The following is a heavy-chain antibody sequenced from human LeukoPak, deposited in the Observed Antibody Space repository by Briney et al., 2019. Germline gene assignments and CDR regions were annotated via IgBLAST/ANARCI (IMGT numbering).Heavy chain of an antibody. J-gene: IGHJ4*02. CDR1: GFTFSSYA. Sequence: GSLRLSCAASGFTFSSYAMSWVRQAPGKGLEWVSAISGSGGSTYYADSVKGRFTISRDNAKNTLYLQMNSLRAEDTAVYYCAREGYCGGDCSDYWGQGTLVTVSS. V-gene: IGHV3-23*01. CDR2: ISGSGGST. CDR3: AREGYCGGDCSDY. D-gene: IGHD2-21*02.